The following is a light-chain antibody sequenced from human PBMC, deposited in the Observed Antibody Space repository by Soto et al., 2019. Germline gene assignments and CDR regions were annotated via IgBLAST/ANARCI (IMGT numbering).Light chain of an antibody. CDR3: QQYYSTPFT. V-gene: IGKV4-1*01. J-gene: IGKJ3*01. Sequence: DIVMTQSPDSLAVSLGERATINCKSSQSVLYSSNNKNYLAWYQQKPGQPPKLLIYWASTRESGVTDRFSVSGSGTDSTLTISSLQAEDVALYYCQQYYSTPFTLGPGTKVDIK. CDR2: WAS. CDR1: QSVLYSSNNKNY.